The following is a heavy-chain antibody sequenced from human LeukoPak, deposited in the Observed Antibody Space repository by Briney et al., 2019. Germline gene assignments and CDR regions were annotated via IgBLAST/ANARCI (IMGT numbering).Heavy chain of an antibody. CDR1: GFTFTSYG. V-gene: IGHV3-33*01. D-gene: IGHD3-10*01. CDR3: ARESRGELFAPPDY. CDR2: IWDDGNNK. J-gene: IGHJ4*02. Sequence: GRSLRLSCAASGFTFTSYGMHWVRQAPGKGLDWVALIWDDGNNKYYADSVKGRFTISRDNSKNTLYLQMNSLRAEDTAVYYCARESRGELFAPPDYWGQGTLVTVSS.